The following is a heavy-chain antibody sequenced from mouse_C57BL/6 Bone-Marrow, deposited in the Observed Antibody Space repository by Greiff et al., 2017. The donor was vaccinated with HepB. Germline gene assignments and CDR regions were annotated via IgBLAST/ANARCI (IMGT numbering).Heavy chain of an antibody. V-gene: IGHV5-15*01. J-gene: IGHJ2*01. CDR1: GFTFSDYG. CDR3: ARVYYDTTGDYFDY. D-gene: IGHD2-4*01. Sequence: EVQLVESGGGLVQPGGSLKLSCAASGFTFSDYGMAWVRQAPRKGPEWVAFISNLAYSIYYADTVTGRFTISRENAKNTLYLEMSSLRSEDTAMYYCARVYYDTTGDYFDYWCQGTTLTVSS. CDR2: ISNLAYSI.